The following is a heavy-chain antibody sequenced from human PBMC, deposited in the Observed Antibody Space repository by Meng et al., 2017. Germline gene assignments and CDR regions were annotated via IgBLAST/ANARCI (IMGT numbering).Heavy chain of an antibody. CDR1: GGSISSSSYY. V-gene: IGHV4-39*07. Sequence: SDTLSLTCTVSGGSISSSSYYWGWIRQPPGKGLEWIGSIYYSGSTYYNSSLKSRVTISVDTSKNQFSLKLSSVTAADTAVYYCARVAVGYFDRAPYYFDYWGQGTLVTVSS. CDR3: ARVAVGYFDRAPYYFDY. D-gene: IGHD3-9*01. J-gene: IGHJ4*02. CDR2: IYYSGST.